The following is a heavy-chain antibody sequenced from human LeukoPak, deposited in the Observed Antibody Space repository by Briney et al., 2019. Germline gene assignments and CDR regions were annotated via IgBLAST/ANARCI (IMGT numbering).Heavy chain of an antibody. CDR2: ISWDGGST. V-gene: IGHV3-43D*03. CDR1: GFTFDDYA. J-gene: IGHJ4*02. Sequence: GGSLRLPCAASGFTFDDYAMHWVRQAPGKGLEWVSLISWDGGSTYYADSVKGRFTISRDNSKNSLYLQMNSLRAEDTALYYCAKASYDSSGYYDYWGQGTLVTVSS. D-gene: IGHD3-22*01. CDR3: AKASYDSSGYYDY.